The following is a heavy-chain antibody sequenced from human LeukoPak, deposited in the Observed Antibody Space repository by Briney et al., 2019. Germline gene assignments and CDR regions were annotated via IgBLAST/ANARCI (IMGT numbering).Heavy chain of an antibody. V-gene: IGHV1-2*02. J-gene: IGHJ3*02. D-gene: IGHD4-23*01. CDR1: GYTFTGYY. CDR2: INPNSGGT. CDR3: ARRLTVEGAFDI. Sequence: ASVKVSCKASGYTFTGYYMHWVRQAPGQGLEWMGWINPNSGGTNYAQKFQGRVTMARDTSISTAYMELSRLRSDDTAVYYCARRLTVEGAFDIWGQGTMVTVSS.